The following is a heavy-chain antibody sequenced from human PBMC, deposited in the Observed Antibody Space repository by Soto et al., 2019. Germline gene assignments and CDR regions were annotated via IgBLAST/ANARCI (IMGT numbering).Heavy chain of an antibody. D-gene: IGHD5-12*01. CDR2: INYSGNT. J-gene: IGHJ3*02. CDR3: ARRGSVEMATIAGFDR. Sequence: QVQLQESGPGLVKPSETLSLTCSVSGGSISSYYWSWIRQPPGKGLEWIGYINYSGNTKYNPSLKSRVTISLDTSKKQFSLKLSSVTAADTAVYYCARRGSVEMATIAGFDRWGRGTMVTVSS. V-gene: IGHV4-59*08. CDR1: GGSISSYY.